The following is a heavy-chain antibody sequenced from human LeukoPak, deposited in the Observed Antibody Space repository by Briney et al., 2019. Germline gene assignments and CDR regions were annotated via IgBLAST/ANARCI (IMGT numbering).Heavy chain of an antibody. J-gene: IGHJ4*02. D-gene: IGHD4-17*01. CDR1: GFTFSSYG. CDR2: ISGSGGRT. Sequence: GGSLRLSCAASGFTFSSYGMSWVRQAPGKGLEWVSVISGSGGRTYYADSVKGRFTISRDNSKNTLYLQMNSLRAEDTAVYYCAKESAVTTVFDYWGQGTLVTVPS. V-gene: IGHV3-23*01. CDR3: AKESAVTTVFDY.